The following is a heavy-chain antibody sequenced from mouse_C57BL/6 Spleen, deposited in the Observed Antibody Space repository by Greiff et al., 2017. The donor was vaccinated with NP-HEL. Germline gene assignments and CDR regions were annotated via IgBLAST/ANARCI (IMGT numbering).Heavy chain of an antibody. CDR3: ARTGTNYFDY. CDR1: GYAFSSYW. CDR2: IYPGDGDT. D-gene: IGHD4-1*01. Sequence: VMLVESGAELVKPGASVKISCKASGYAFSSYWMNWVKQRPGKGLEWIGQIYPGDGDTNYNGKFKGKATLTADKSSSTAYMQLSSLTSEDSAVYVCARTGTNYFDYWGQGTTLTVSS. J-gene: IGHJ2*01. V-gene: IGHV1-80*01.